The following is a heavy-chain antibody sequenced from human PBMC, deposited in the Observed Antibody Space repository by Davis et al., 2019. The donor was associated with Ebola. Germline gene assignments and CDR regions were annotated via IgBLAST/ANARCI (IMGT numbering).Heavy chain of an antibody. CDR3: ARADRYCTGGVCYWNYYYYYGMDV. J-gene: IGHJ6*02. D-gene: IGHD2-8*02. CDR2: IYYSGST. Sequence: SETLSLTCAVYGGSFSGYYWSWIRQPPGKGLEWIGSIYYSGSTYYNPSLKSRVTISVDTSKNQFSLKLSSVTAADTAVYYCARADRYCTGGVCYWNYYYYYGMDVWGQGTTVT. V-gene: IGHV4-34*01. CDR1: GGSFSGYY.